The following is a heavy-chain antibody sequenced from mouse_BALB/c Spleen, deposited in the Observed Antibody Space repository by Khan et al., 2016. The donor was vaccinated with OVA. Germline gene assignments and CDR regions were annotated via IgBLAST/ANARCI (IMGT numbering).Heavy chain of an antibody. J-gene: IGHJ4*01. V-gene: IGHV2-3*01. CDR3: AEFDGIFYAVDY. Sequence: QVQLKESGPGLVAPSQSLSITCTASGFSLISYGVNWVRQPPGKGLEWLGVICGDGNTNYYSALISRLSISKDNSKSQVSLKLNSLQTDDTATYYCAEFDGIFYAVDYWGQGTSVTVSS. D-gene: IGHD2-3*01. CDR1: GFSLISYG. CDR2: ICGDGNT.